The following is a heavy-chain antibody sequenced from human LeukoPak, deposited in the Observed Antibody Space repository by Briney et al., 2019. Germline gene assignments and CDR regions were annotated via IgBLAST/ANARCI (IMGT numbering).Heavy chain of an antibody. CDR3: VRADGSSGSSEYFQH. CDR2: IGGSGNDK. Sequence: GGSLRLSCLASGFTFSRYSMLWVRQAPGKGLEWASCIGGSGNDKHYIDSVKGRFTIPRDNAKNSLFLQMNSLTAEDTAVYYCVRADGSSGSSEYFQHWGQGTLVTVSS. J-gene: IGHJ1*01. CDR1: GFTFSRYS. V-gene: IGHV3-21*01. D-gene: IGHD5-12*01.